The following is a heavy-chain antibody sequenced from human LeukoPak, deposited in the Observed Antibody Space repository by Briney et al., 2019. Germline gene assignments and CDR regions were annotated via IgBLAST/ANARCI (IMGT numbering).Heavy chain of an antibody. V-gene: IGHV4-39*07. CDR1: GGSISSSSYY. J-gene: IGHJ6*02. CDR2: IYYSGST. CDR3: ARGLRGYYGMDV. D-gene: IGHD3-10*01. Sequence: SETLSLTCTVSGGSISSSSYYWGWTRQPPGKGLEWVGSIYYSGSTYYNPSLKSRVTISVDTSKNQFSLKLSSVTAADTAVYYCARGLRGYYGMDVWGQGTTVTVSS.